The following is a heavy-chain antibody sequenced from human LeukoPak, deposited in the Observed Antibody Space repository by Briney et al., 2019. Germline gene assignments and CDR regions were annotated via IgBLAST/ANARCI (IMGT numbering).Heavy chain of an antibody. J-gene: IGHJ4*02. CDR2: ISPYNGNT. CDR1: GYTFNRYG. CDR3: ARYITVGATYQHFDY. Sequence: ASVKVSCKASGYTFNRYGISWVRQAPGQGLEWMGWISPYNGNTNYAQKLQGRVTMTTDTSTSTAYMELRSLRSDDTAVYYCARYITVGATYQHFDYWGQGTLVTVSS. V-gene: IGHV1-18*01. D-gene: IGHD1-26*01.